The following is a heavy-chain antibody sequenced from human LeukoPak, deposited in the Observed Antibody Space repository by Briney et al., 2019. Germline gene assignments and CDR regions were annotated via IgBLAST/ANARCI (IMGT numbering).Heavy chain of an antibody. J-gene: IGHJ3*02. CDR3: AREVFDGFGELSGAFDI. CDR1: GYSISSGYY. CDR2: IYFSGNT. D-gene: IGHD3-10*01. Sequence: PSETLSLTCTVSGYSISSGYYWGWIRQPPGKGLEWIGNIYFSGNTYYNPSLKSRVTISLDTSKNQFSLKLSSVTAADTAVYYCAREVFDGFGELSGAFDIWGQGTMVTVSS. V-gene: IGHV4-38-2*02.